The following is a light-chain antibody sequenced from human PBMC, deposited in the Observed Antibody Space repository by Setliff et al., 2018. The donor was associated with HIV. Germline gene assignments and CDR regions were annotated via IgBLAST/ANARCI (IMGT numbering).Light chain of an antibody. Sequence: QSALTQPASVSGSPGQSITISCTGTSSDVGGYNYVSGYQQHPGKAPKLMIYDVSKRPSGVSDRFSGSKSGNTASLTISGLQAEDEADYYCSSSRSSTIEVFGTGTKVTVL. CDR3: SSSRSSTIEV. CDR2: DVS. J-gene: IGLJ1*01. V-gene: IGLV2-14*01. CDR1: SSDVGGYNY.